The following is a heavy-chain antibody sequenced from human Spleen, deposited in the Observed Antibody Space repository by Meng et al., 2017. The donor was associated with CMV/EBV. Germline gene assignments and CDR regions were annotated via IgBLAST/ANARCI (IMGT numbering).Heavy chain of an antibody. J-gene: IGHJ3*02. V-gene: IGHV1-8*01. CDR2: MNPNSGNT. CDR3: AILPPRYNWSDVPTRAFDI. Sequence: ASVKVSCKASGYTFTSYDINWVRQATGQGLEWMGWMNPNSGNTGYAQKFQGRVTMTRNTSISTAYMELSSLRSEDTAVYYCAILPPRYNWSDVPTRAFDIWGQGTMVTVSS. D-gene: IGHD1-1*01. CDR1: GYTFTSYD.